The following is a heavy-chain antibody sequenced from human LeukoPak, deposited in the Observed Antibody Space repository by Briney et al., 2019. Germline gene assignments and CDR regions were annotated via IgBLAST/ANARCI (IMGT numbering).Heavy chain of an antibody. V-gene: IGHV1-46*01. CDR1: GYTFTNYY. J-gene: IGHJ5*02. CDR2: INPSGGSA. CDR3: ARGLGPPGKARWFDP. D-gene: IGHD1-14*01. Sequence: ASVTVSCKASGYTFTNYYIHWVRQAPGQGLEWMGIINPSGGSATYAQKFQGRVTMTRDTSTSTVYMDLSSLRSEDTAVYYCARGLGPPGKARWFDPWGQGTLVTVSS.